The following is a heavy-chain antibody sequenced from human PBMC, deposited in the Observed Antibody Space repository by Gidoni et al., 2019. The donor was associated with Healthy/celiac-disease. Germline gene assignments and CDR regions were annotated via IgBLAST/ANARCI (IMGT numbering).Heavy chain of an antibody. J-gene: IGHJ3*02. CDR1: GFTFDAYA. V-gene: IGHV3-9*01. CDR2: ISWNSGSI. Sequence: EVQLVESGGGLVQPGRSLRLSCAASGFTFDAYAMHWVRQAPGKGLEWVSGISWNSGSIGYADSVKGRFTISRDNAKNSLYLQMNSLRAEDTALYYCARTGGATTLAFDIWGQGTMVTVSS. D-gene: IGHD1-26*01. CDR3: ARTGGATTLAFDI.